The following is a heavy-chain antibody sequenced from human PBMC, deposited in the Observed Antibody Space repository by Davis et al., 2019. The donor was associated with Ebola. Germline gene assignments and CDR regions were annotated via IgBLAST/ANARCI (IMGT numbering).Heavy chain of an antibody. J-gene: IGHJ6*02. V-gene: IGHV3-11*03. D-gene: IGHD6-13*01. CDR3: AKSIAAAPYYYYYGMDV. Sequence: GRFTISRDSAKNSLYLQMNSLRAEDTAVYYCAKSIAAAPYYYYYGMDVWGQGTTVTVSS.